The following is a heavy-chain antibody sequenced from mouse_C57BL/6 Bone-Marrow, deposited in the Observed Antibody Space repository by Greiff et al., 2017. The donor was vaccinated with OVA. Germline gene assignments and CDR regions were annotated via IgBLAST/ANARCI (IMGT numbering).Heavy chain of an antibody. D-gene: IGHD1-1*01. CDR1: GFTFSNYW. V-gene: IGHV6-3*01. Sequence: VQLKESGGGLVQPGGSMKLSCVASGFTFSNYWMNWVRQSPEKGLEWVAQIRLKSDNYATHYAESVKGRFTISRDDSKSSVYLQMNNLRAEDTGIYYCTGGYYGSAMDYWGQGTSVTVSS. J-gene: IGHJ4*01. CDR3: TGGYYGSAMDY. CDR2: IRLKSDNYAT.